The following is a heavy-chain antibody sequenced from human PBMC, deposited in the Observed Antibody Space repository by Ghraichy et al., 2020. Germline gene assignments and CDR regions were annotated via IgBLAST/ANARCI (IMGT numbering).Heavy chain of an antibody. CDR1: GFTFSGYA. Sequence: GGSLRLSCAASGFTFSGYAMHWVRQAPGMGLEWVAVISFDGSNEFYADSVKGRFSISRDNSKNTLWLEMNSLRAEDTAIYYCANSLYYDKIGYQIGYWGKETRVTVSS. V-gene: IGHV3-30*04. CDR3: ANSLYYDKIGYQIGY. J-gene: IGHJ4*02. D-gene: IGHD3-22*01. CDR2: ISFDGSNE.